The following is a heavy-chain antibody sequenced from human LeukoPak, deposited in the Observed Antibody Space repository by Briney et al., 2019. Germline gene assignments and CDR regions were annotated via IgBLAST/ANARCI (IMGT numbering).Heavy chain of an antibody. J-gene: IGHJ1*01. CDR2: ISSSSSYI. V-gene: IGHV3-21*01. D-gene: IGHD4-23*01. CDR1: GFTFSSYS. Sequence: GGSLRLSCAASGFTFSSYSMNWVRQAPGKGLEWVSSISSSSSYIYYADSVKGRFTISRDNAKNSLYLQMNSLRAEDTAVYFCARDPGGNSEGWLEYFQHWGQGTLVTVSS. CDR3: ARDPGGNSEGWLEYFQH.